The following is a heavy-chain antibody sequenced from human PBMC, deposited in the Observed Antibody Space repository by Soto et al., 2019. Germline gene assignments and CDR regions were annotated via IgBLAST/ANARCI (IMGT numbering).Heavy chain of an antibody. CDR2: IIPILGIA. CDR1: GGTFSSYT. CDR3: AREGKNYYYYMDV. D-gene: IGHD3-10*01. Sequence: SVKVSCKASGGTFSSYTISWVRQAPGQGLEWMGRIIPILGIANYAQKFQGRVTITADKSTSTAYMELSSLRSEDTAVYYCAREGKNYYYYMDVWGKGTTVTVSS. J-gene: IGHJ6*03. V-gene: IGHV1-69*04.